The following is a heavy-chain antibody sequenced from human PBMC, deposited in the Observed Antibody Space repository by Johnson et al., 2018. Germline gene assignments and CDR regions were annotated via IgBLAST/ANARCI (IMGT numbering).Heavy chain of an antibody. CDR2: ISGSGGST. J-gene: IGHJ3*02. Sequence: EVQLVETGGGLVQPGGSLRLSCAASGFTFSSYAMSWVRQAPGKGLEWVSAISGSGGSTYYADSVKGRFTISRDNSKTTLYLQMNSLRAADTAVYYCANLYLGSGGLHDAFDIWGQGTMVTVSS. V-gene: IGHV3-23*04. CDR1: GFTFSSYA. D-gene: IGHD2-2*02. CDR3: ANLYLGSGGLHDAFDI.